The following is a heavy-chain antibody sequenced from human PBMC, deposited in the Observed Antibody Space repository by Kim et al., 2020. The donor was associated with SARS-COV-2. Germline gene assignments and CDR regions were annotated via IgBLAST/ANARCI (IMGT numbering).Heavy chain of an antibody. J-gene: IGHJ4*02. CDR2: ISYDGSNK. Sequence: GGSLRLSCAASGFTFSSYAMHWVRQAPGKGLEWVAVISYDGSNKYYADSVKGRFTISRDNSKNTLYLQMNSLRAEDTAVYYCARDSSGWYDYWGQGTLVT. D-gene: IGHD6-19*01. CDR3: ARDSSGWYDY. V-gene: IGHV3-30-3*01. CDR1: GFTFSSYA.